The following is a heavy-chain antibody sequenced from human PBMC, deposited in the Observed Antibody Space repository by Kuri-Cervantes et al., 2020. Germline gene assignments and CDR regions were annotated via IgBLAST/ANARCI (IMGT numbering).Heavy chain of an antibody. CDR2: ISNSGAHT. Sequence: GESLKISCVASGFTFSRYHMDWVRQAPGKGLESISSISNSGAHTYYADSVKGRFTISRDNSKNTLYLQMNSLRAEDTAVYYCARDLGLDYGVNDYWGQGTLVTVSS. V-gene: IGHV3-23*01. CDR3: ARDLGLDYGVNDY. D-gene: IGHD4-17*01. CDR1: GFTFSRYH. J-gene: IGHJ4*02.